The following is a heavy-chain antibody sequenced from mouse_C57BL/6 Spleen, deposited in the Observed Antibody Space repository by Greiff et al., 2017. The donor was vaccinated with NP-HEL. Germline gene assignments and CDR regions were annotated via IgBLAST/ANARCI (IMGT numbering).Heavy chain of an antibody. CDR1: GYAFSSYW. Sequence: QVQLQQSGAELVKPGASVKISCKASGYAFSSYWMNWVKQRPGKGLEWIGQIYPGDGDTNYNGKFKGKATLTADKSSSTAYMQLSSLTSEDSAVYFCASPMGLRGDYWYFDVWGTGTTVTVSS. CDR2: IYPGDGDT. D-gene: IGHD2-4*01. V-gene: IGHV1-80*01. J-gene: IGHJ1*03. CDR3: ASPMGLRGDYWYFDV.